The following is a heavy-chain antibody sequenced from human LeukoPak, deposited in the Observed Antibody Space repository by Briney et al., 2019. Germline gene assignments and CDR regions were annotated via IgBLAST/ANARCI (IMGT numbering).Heavy chain of an antibody. CDR3: ARRLTQYDCFDP. CDR1: GDSGSSNSVT. CDR2: TYYRSTWYN. J-gene: IGHJ5*02. D-gene: IGHD2-2*01. V-gene: IGHV6-1*01. Sequence: SQTLSLTFAISGDSGSSNSVTWNWIRQSPSRGLEWLGRTYYRSTWYNDYAVSVRGRITVNPDTSKNQFSLHLNSVTPEDTAVYYCARRLTQYDCFDPWGQGILVTVSS.